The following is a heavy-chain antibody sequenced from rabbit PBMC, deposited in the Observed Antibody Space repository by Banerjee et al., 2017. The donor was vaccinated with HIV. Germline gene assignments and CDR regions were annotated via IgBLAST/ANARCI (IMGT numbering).Heavy chain of an antibody. V-gene: IGHV1S40*01. CDR2: IYAGSSGST. CDR1: GFTISSVYW. Sequence: QSLEESGGGLVKPGASLTLTCTASGFTISSVYWICWVRQAPGKGLEWIGCIYAGSSGSTNYANWAKGRFTISKTSSTTVTLQMTSLTAADTATYFCARDLAGVIGWNFGLWGPGTLVTVS. D-gene: IGHD4-1*01. CDR3: ARDLAGVIGWNFGL. J-gene: IGHJ4*01.